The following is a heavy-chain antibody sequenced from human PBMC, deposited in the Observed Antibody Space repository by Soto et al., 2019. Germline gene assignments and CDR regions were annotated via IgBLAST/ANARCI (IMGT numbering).Heavy chain of an antibody. CDR2: ISSSSSYI. D-gene: IGHD3-3*01. Sequence: GGSLRLSCAASGFTFSSYSMNWVRQAPGKGLEWVSSISSSSSYIYYADSVKGRFTISRDNSKNTLYLQMNSLRAEDTAVYYCAKLITIFGVVKGPYDYWGQGTLVTVSS. V-gene: IGHV3-21*04. CDR3: AKLITIFGVVKGPYDY. CDR1: GFTFSSYS. J-gene: IGHJ4*02.